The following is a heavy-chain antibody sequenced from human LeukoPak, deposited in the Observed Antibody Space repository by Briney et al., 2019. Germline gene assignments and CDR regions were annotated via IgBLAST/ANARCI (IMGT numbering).Heavy chain of an antibody. D-gene: IGHD2-2*01. J-gene: IGHJ4*02. V-gene: IGHV4-34*01. CDR1: GGSFSGYY. Sequence: SETLSLTCAVYGGSFSGYYWSWIRQPPGKGLEWIGEINHSGSTNYNPSLKSRVTISVDTSKNQFSLKLSSVTAADTAVYYCAGVLLGEDIVVVPAAIETGYYFDYWGQGTLVTVSS. CDR2: INHSGST. CDR3: AGVLLGEDIVVVPAAIETGYYFDY.